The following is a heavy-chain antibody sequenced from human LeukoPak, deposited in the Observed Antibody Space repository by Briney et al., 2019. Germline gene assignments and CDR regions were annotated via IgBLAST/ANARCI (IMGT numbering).Heavy chain of an antibody. J-gene: IGHJ4*02. CDR3: ARLSDCSSTSCYGDGDY. Sequence: PGGSLRLSCAASGFTFSSYSMNWVRQAPGKGLEWVSSISSSSSYIYYADSVKGRFTISRDNAENSLYLQMNSLRAEDTAVYYCARLSDCSSTSCYGDGDYWGQGTLVTVSS. V-gene: IGHV3-21*01. CDR1: GFTFSSYS. D-gene: IGHD2-2*01. CDR2: ISSSSSYI.